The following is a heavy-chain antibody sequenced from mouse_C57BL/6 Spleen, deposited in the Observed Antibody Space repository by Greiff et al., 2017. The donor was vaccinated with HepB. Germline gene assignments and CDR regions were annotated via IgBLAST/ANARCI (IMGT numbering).Heavy chain of an antibody. D-gene: IGHD2-3*01. CDR2: ISYDGSN. V-gene: IGHV3-6*01. J-gene: IGHJ1*03. CDR1: GYSITSGYY. Sequence: EVQLQESGPGLVKPSQSLSLTCSVTGYSITSGYYWNWIRQFPGNKLEWMGYISYDGSNNYNPSLKNRISITRDTSKNQFFLKLNSVTTEDTATYYCARGDDGYYRYFDVWGTGTTVTVSS. CDR3: ARGDDGYYRYFDV.